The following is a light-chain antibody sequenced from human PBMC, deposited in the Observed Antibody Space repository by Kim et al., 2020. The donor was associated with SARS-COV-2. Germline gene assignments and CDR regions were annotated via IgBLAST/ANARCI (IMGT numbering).Light chain of an antibody. Sequence: ASVGERVTITCRASQSVSTWLAWYQQKPGEAPKLLIYDASALESGVPSRFGGSGSGTEFTLTITSLQPDDFATYYCQQYNSYSKTFGQGTKVDIK. CDR1: QSVSTW. J-gene: IGKJ1*01. V-gene: IGKV1-5*01. CDR2: DAS. CDR3: QQYNSYSKT.